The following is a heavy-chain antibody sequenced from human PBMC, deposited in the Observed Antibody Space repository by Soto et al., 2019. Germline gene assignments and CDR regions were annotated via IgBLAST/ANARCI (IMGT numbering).Heavy chain of an antibody. CDR2: ISYDGSDT. D-gene: IGHD3-16*02. V-gene: IGHV3-30*04. CDR1: EFTFSRHT. J-gene: IGHJ4*02. Sequence: QVHLEESGGGVVQPGRSLRLSCAASEFTFSRHTMHWVRQAPGKGLEWVASISYDGSDTYYADSVKGRFTISRDNSKNTPSVEMDSLRAEDTAVYYCARDRLRLGELSLLGYFDYWGQGTLVTVSS. CDR3: ARDRLRLGELSLLGYFDY.